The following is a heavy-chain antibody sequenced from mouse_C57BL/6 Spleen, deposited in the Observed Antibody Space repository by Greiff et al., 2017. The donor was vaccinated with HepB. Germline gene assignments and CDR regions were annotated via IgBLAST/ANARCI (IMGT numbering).Heavy chain of an antibody. CDR3: AREGGYDGYPWFAY. D-gene: IGHD2-3*01. J-gene: IGHJ3*01. Sequence: QVQLQQPGAELVKPGASVKMSCKASGYTFTSYWITWVKQRPGQGLEWIGDIYPGSGSTNYNEKFKSKATLTVDTSSSTAYMQLSSLTSEDSAVYYCAREGGYDGYPWFAYWGQGTLVTVSA. V-gene: IGHV1-55*01. CDR2: IYPGSGST. CDR1: GYTFTSYW.